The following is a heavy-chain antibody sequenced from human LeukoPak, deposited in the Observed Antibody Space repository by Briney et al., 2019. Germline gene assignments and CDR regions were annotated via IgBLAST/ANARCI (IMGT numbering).Heavy chain of an antibody. V-gene: IGHV1-18*01. Sequence: ASVKVSCKASGYTFTSYGISWVRQAPGQGLEWMGWISAYNGNTNYAQKLRGRVTMTTDTSTSTAYMELRSLRSDDTAVYYCASGYDILTGVEYFQHWGQGTLVTVSS. CDR1: GYTFTSYG. D-gene: IGHD3-9*01. CDR2: ISAYNGNT. J-gene: IGHJ1*01. CDR3: ASGYDILTGVEYFQH.